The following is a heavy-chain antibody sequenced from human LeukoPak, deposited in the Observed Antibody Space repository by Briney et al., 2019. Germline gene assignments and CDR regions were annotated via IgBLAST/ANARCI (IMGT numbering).Heavy chain of an antibody. CDR3: ARVNTQQLVGGWFDP. Sequence: SETLSLTCAVYGGSFSGYYWSWIRQPPGKGLEWIGEINHSGSTNYNPSLKSRVTISVDTSKNQFSLKLSSVTAADTAVYYCARVNTQQLVGGWFDPWGQGTLVTVSS. V-gene: IGHV4-34*01. CDR1: GGSFSGYY. D-gene: IGHD6-13*01. J-gene: IGHJ5*02. CDR2: INHSGST.